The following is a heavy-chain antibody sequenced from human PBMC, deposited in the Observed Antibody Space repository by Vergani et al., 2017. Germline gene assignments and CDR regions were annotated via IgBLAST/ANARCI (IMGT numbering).Heavy chain of an antibody. CDR1: GGSISSGGYY. D-gene: IGHD3-3*01. CDR2: INHSGST. Sequence: QVQLQESGPGLVKPSQTLSLTCTVSGGSISSGGYYWSWIRQPPGKGLEWIGEINHSGSTHYNPSLKSRVTISVDTSKKQFSLKLSSVTAADTAVYYCAKTTYYDFWSGYYIFDYWSQGTLVTVSS. V-gene: IGHV4-61*08. J-gene: IGHJ4*02. CDR3: AKTTYYDFWSGYYIFDY.